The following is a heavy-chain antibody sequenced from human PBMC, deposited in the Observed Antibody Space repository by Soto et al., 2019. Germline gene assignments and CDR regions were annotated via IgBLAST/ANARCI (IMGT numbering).Heavy chain of an antibody. D-gene: IGHD3-3*01. V-gene: IGHV3-33*01. J-gene: IGHJ4*02. CDR3: ARDGIFGVVIIGSLDY. CDR1: GFAFSSYG. CDR2: IWYDGSNK. Sequence: GGSVRLSCAASGFAFSSYGMHWVRQAPGKGLEWVAVIWYDGSNKYYADSVKGRFTISRDNSKNTLYLQMNSLRAEDTAVYYCARDGIFGVVIIGSLDYWGQGTLVTVSS.